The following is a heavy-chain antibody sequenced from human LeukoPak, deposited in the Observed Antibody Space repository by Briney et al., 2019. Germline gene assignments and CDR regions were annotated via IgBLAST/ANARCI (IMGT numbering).Heavy chain of an antibody. V-gene: IGHV1-69*05. CDR3: AADFWSGYWSLGWFDP. CDR1: GGTFSSYA. CDR2: IIPIFGTA. Sequence: SVKVSCKASGGTFSSYAISWVRQAPGQGLEWMGGIIPIFGTANYAQKFQGRVTITTDESTSTAYMELSSLRSEDTAVYYCAADFWSGYWSLGWFDPWGQGTLVTVSS. J-gene: IGHJ5*02. D-gene: IGHD3-3*01.